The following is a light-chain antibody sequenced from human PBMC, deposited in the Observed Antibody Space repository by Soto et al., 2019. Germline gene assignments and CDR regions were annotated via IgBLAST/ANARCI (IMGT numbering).Light chain of an antibody. Sequence: EIVLTQSPGTLSLSPGERGTLSCRANQSLSSSYLAWYQQKPGQAPRLLIHGASSRAAGIPDGFSGSGSGTDFTLTISSLEPEDFAVYYCQQYAGSPFTFGPGTKVDVK. J-gene: IGKJ3*01. V-gene: IGKV3-20*01. CDR2: GAS. CDR3: QQYAGSPFT. CDR1: QSLSSSY.